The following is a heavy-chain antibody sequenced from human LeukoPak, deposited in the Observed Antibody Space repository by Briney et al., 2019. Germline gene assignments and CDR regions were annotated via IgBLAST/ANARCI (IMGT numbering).Heavy chain of an antibody. V-gene: IGHV4-61*02. J-gene: IGHJ6*03. CDR3: RCAATPGYYYYYMDV. CDR2: IYTSGST. D-gene: IGHD2-15*01. Sequence: PSETPSLTCTVSGGSISSGSYYWSWIRQPAGKGLEWIGRIYTSGSTNYNPSLKSRVTISVDTSKNQFSLKLSSVTAADTAVYYCRCAATPGYYYYYMDVWGKGTTVTVSS. CDR1: GGSISSGSYY.